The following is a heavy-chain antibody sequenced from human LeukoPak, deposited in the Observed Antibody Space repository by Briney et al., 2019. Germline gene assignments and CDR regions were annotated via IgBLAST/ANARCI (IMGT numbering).Heavy chain of an antibody. CDR3: ARASVAGTALDY. CDR1: GGSISSYY. V-gene: IGHV4-59*12. J-gene: IGHJ4*02. D-gene: IGHD6-19*01. Sequence: SETLSLTCTVSGGSISSYYWSWIRQPPGKGLEWIGYIYYSGSTNYNPSLKSRVTTSVDTSKNQFSLKLSSVTAADTAVYYCARASVAGTALDYWGQGTLVTVSS. CDR2: IYYSGST.